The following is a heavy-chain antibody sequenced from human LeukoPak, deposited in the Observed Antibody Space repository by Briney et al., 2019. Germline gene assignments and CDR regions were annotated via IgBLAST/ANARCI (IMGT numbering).Heavy chain of an antibody. Sequence: SETLSLTCTVSGDSIIADNYYWAWIRRPPGKGLEWIGSIHYRGDAYYGPTLKSRATLSVDTSKNQFSLMVSAVTAADTALYFCARDSKYDSSGHTPWGQGLLVTVSS. CDR1: GDSIIADNYY. V-gene: IGHV4-39*07. D-gene: IGHD3-22*01. CDR2: IHYRGDA. CDR3: ARDSKYDSSGHTP. J-gene: IGHJ5*02.